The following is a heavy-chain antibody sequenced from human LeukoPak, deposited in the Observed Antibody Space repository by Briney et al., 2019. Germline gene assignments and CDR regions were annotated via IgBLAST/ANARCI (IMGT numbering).Heavy chain of an antibody. CDR1: GYTFTSYG. CDR2: ISAYNGNT. J-gene: IGHJ4*02. Sequence: ASVKVSCKASGYTFTSYGISWVRQAPGQGLEWMGWISAYNGNTNYAQKLQGRVTMTTDTSTSTAYMELRSLRSDDTAVYYCARREGLYYDSSGYYNYWGQGTLVTVSS. D-gene: IGHD3-22*01. V-gene: IGHV1-18*01. CDR3: ARREGLYYDSSGYYNY.